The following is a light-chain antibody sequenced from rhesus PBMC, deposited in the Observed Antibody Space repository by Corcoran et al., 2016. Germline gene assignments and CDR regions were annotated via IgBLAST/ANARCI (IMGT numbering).Light chain of an antibody. Sequence: DIVMTQTPLSLPVTPGEPASISCRSSQSLLDSDGYTHLHWYLQKPGQSPQLRIYLVSNRASGVPERFSGGGAGTVFTLKISRVEAEDVGVYYCMQTLQTPFTFGPGTKLDIK. CDR3: MQTLQTPFT. CDR2: LVS. CDR1: QSLLDSDGYTH. J-gene: IGKJ3*01. V-gene: IGKV2-78*01.